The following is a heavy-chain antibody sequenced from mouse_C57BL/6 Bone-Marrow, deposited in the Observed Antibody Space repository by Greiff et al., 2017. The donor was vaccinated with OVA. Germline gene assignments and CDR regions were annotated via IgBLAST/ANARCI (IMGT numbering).Heavy chain of an antibody. J-gene: IGHJ4*01. CDR1: GFSFNTYA. CDR2: IRSKSNNYAT. Sequence: EVQLVESGGGLVQPKGSLKLSCAASGFSFNTYAMNWVRQAPGKGLEWVARIRSKSNNYATYYADSVKDRFTISRDDSESMLYLQMNNLKTEDTAMYYCERSAYYYGMDYWGQGTSVTVSS. V-gene: IGHV10-1*01. D-gene: IGHD1-2*01. CDR3: ERSAYYYGMDY.